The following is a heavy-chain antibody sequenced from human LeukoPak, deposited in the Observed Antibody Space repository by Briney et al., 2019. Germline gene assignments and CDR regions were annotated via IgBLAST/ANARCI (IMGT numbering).Heavy chain of an antibody. CDR2: IRYDGSNK. CDR3: AKDPGSVAAAGTRLGY. CDR1: GFTFSSYG. V-gene: IGHV3-30*02. Sequence: GGSLRLSCAASGFTFSSYGMHWVRQAPGKGLEWVAFIRYDGSNKYYADSVKGRFTISRGNSKNTLYLQMNSLRAEDTAVYYCAKDPGSVAAAGTRLGYWGQGTLVTVSS. J-gene: IGHJ4*02. D-gene: IGHD6-13*01.